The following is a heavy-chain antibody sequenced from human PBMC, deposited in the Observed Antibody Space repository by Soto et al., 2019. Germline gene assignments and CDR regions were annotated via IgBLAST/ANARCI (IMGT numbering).Heavy chain of an antibody. CDR2: IYYSGST. V-gene: IGHV4-31*03. J-gene: IGHJ5*02. CDR1: GGSIRSGGYY. CDR3: ARVTIAAAGTSIWFDP. Sequence: SETLSLTCTVSGGSIRSGGYYWSWIRQHPGKGLEWIGYIYYSGSTYYNPSLKSRVTISVDTSKNQFSLKLSSVTAADTAVYYCARVTIAAAGTSIWFDPWGQGTLVTVSS. D-gene: IGHD6-13*01.